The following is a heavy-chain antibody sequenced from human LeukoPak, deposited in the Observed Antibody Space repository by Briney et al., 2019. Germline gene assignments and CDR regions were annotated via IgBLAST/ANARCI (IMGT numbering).Heavy chain of an antibody. CDR3: AKYLLNWGSYFDY. CDR2: ISGSGGST. V-gene: IGHV3-23*01. D-gene: IGHD7-27*01. J-gene: IGHJ4*02. Sequence: SGGSLRLSCAASGFTFSSYAMSWVRQAPGKGLEWVSAISGSGGSTYYADSVKGRFTISRDNSKNTLYLQMNSLRAEDTAVYYCAKYLLNWGSYFDYWGQGTLVTVSS. CDR1: GFTFSSYA.